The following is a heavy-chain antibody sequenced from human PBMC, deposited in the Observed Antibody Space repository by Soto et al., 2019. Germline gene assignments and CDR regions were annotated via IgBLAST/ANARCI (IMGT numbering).Heavy chain of an antibody. J-gene: IGHJ5*02. CDR3: ASPKIAFYNWFDP. CDR2: IYYSGST. V-gene: IGHV4-39*01. D-gene: IGHD3-3*02. Sequence: PSETLSLTCTVSGGSISSSSYYWGWIRQPPGKGLEWIGSIYYSGSTYYNPSLKSRVNISVDTSKNQYSLKLSSETAAYTAVYYCASPKIAFYNWFDPWGQGTLVTVSS. CDR1: GGSISSSSYY.